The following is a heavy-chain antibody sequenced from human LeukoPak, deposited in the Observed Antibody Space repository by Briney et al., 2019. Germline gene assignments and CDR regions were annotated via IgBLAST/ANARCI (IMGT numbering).Heavy chain of an antibody. CDR3: ARPSRGLRYFSDAFDI. CDR1: GGTFSSYA. V-gene: IGHV1-69*13. CDR2: IIPIFGTA. D-gene: IGHD3-9*01. J-gene: IGHJ3*02. Sequence: GASVTVSCKASGGTFSSYAISWVRQAPGQGLEWMGGIIPIFGTANYAQKFQGRVTITADESTSTAYMELSSLRSEDTAVYYCARPSRGLRYFSDAFDIWGQGTMVTVSS.